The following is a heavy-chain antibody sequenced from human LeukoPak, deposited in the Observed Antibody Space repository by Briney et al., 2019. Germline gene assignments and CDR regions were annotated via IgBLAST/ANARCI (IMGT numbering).Heavy chain of an antibody. CDR3: AKDSGGYYYDSSGYFDR. D-gene: IGHD3-22*01. J-gene: IGHJ4*02. V-gene: IGHV3-9*01. CDR2: ISWNSGSI. CDR1: GVTFDDYA. Sequence: AGGSLRLSCAASGVTFDDYAMHWVRQAPGKGLEWVSGISWNSGSIGYADSVKGRFTISRDNAKNSLYLQMNSLRAEDTALYYCAKDSGGYYYDSSGYFDRWGQGTLVTVSS.